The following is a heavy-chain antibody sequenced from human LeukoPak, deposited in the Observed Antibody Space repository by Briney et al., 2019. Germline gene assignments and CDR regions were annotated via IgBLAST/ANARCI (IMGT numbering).Heavy chain of an antibody. Sequence: ASVKVSCKASGYTFIGYYMHWVRQAPGQGLEWMGWINPKSGGTNYAQKFQGRVTMTRDTSISTAYMELSRLRSDDTAVYYCARALQGAIAAADYWGQGTLVTVSS. D-gene: IGHD6-6*01. CDR3: ARALQGAIAAADY. CDR2: INPKSGGT. CDR1: GYTFIGYY. J-gene: IGHJ4*02. V-gene: IGHV1-2*02.